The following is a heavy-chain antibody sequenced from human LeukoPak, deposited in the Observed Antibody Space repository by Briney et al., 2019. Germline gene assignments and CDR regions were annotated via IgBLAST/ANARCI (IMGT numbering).Heavy chain of an antibody. J-gene: IGHJ4*02. D-gene: IGHD3-10*01. CDR1: GFTFSSYG. CDR2: IWYDGSNK. CDR3: ARDRLKLWFGELSVPDY. Sequence: PGRSLRLSCAASGFTFSSYGMHWVRQAPGKGLEWVAVIWYDGSNKYYADSVKGRFTISRDNAKNLLYLQMNSLRAEDTAVYYCARDRLKLWFGELSVPDYWGQGTLVTVSS. V-gene: IGHV3-33*01.